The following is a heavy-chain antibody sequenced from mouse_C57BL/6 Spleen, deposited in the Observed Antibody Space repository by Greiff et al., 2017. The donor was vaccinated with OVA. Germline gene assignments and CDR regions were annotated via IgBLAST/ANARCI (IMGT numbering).Heavy chain of an antibody. J-gene: IGHJ1*03. CDR3: ARRDGSYWYFDV. V-gene: IGHV1-53*01. CDR2: INPSNGGT. CDR1: GYTFTSYW. D-gene: IGHD2-3*01. Sequence: QVHVKQPGTELVKPGASVKLSCKASGYTFTSYWMHWVKQRPGQGLEWIGNINPSNGGTNYNEKFKSKATLTVDKSSSTAYMQLSSLTSEDSAVYYCARRDGSYWYFDVWGTGTTVTVSS.